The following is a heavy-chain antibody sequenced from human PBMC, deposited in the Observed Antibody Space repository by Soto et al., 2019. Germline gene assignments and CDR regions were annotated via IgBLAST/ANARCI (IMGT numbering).Heavy chain of an antibody. CDR3: ARNAPIIAAASDPYYFDY. D-gene: IGHD6-13*01. V-gene: IGHV1-3*01. J-gene: IGHJ4*02. CDR1: RYTFTKYA. CDR2: INAANGNT. Sequence: QVQLVQSGAEVKKPGASVKVSCKASRYTFTKYAIHWVRQAPGQRLEWMGWINAANGNTKYSQKLQGRVTITRDTSESTVYMELSSLRSEDTAVYYCARNAPIIAAASDPYYFDYWGQGTLVTVSS.